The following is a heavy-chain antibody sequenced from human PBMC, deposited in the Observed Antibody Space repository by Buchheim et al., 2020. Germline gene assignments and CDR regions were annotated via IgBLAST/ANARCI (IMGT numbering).Heavy chain of an antibody. J-gene: IGHJ4*02. CDR3: AKDAPGGWYFDY. D-gene: IGHD6-19*01. CDR1: GFTFSSYA. Sequence: QVQLVESGGGVVQPGRSLRLSCAASGFTFSSYAMHWVRQAPGKGLEWVAVISYDGSNKYYADSVKGRFTISSDNSKNTLYLQMNSLRAEDTAVYYCAKDAPGGWYFDYWGQGTL. CDR2: ISYDGSNK. V-gene: IGHV3-30*04.